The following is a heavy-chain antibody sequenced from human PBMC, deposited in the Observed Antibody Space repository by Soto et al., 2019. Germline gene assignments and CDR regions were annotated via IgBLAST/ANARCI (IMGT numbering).Heavy chain of an antibody. CDR3: ARVRGGGIVGAA. CDR2: INHSGST. V-gene: IGHV4-34*01. Sequence: PSETLSLTCAVYGGSFSGYYWSWIRQPPGKGLEWIGEINHSGSTNYNPSLKSRVTISVDTSKNQFSLKLSSVTAADTAVYYCARVRGGGIVGAAWGQGTLVTVSS. D-gene: IGHD1-26*01. CDR1: GGSFSGYY. J-gene: IGHJ4*02.